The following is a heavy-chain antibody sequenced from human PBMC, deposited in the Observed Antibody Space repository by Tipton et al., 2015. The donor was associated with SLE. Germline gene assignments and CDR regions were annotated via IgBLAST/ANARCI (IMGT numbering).Heavy chain of an antibody. CDR1: GGSISSHY. V-gene: IGHV4-59*11. CDR2: IYYSGST. D-gene: IGHD6-19*01. CDR3: ARVIEALSSLNTKYSYGWYFDY. Sequence: TLSLTCTVSGGSISSHYWSWIRQPPGKGLEWIGYIYYSGSTNYNPSLKSRVTISVDTSKNQFSLKLSSVTAADTAVYYCARVIEALSSLNTKYSYGWYFDYWGQGTLVTVSS. J-gene: IGHJ4*02.